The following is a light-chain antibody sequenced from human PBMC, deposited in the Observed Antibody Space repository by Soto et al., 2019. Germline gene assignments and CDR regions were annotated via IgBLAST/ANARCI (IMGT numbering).Light chain of an antibody. CDR1: QSVTSSY. V-gene: IGKV3-20*01. Sequence: VLTQSPGTLSLSPGERATLSCRASQSVTSSYLACYQQKPGQAPRLLIFSASKRVTAIPESFSGSGSGTDFTLIISGLEPADSAVYYCQLYGTSPPVAFGQGTKLEIK. J-gene: IGKJ2*01. CDR2: SAS. CDR3: QLYGTSPPVA.